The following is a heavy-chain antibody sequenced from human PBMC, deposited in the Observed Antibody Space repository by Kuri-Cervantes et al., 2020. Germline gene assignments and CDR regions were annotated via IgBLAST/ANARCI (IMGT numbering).Heavy chain of an antibody. V-gene: IGHV3-48*01. J-gene: IGHJ3*02. D-gene: IGHD1-26*01. CDR2: ISSSSSTI. CDR1: GFTSSSYS. CDR3: ARVSGSYYRDAFDI. Sequence: GESLKISCAASGFTSSSYSMNWVRQAPGKGLEWVSYISSSSSTIYYADSVKGRFTISRDNAKNSLYLQMNSLRAEDTAVYYCARVSGSYYRDAFDIWGQGTMVTVSS.